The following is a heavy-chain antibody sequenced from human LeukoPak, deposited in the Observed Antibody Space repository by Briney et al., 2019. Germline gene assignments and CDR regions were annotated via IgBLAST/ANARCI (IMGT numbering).Heavy chain of an antibody. Sequence: GGSLRLSCAASGFTFSSYSMNWARQAPGKGLEWVSSISSSSSSYIYYADSVKGRFTISRDNAKNSLYLQMNSLRAEDTAVYYCARDCGDSYGYPTDYYYYYMDVWGKGTTVTVSS. J-gene: IGHJ6*03. D-gene: IGHD5-18*01. V-gene: IGHV3-21*01. CDR2: ISSSSSSYI. CDR1: GFTFSSYS. CDR3: ARDCGDSYGYPTDYYYYYMDV.